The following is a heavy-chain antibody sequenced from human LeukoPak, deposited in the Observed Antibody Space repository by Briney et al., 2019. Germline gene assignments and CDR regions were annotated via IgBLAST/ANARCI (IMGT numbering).Heavy chain of an antibody. CDR3: STETTGNY. V-gene: IGHV1-24*01. D-gene: IGHD1-1*01. CDR2: YDPVDDER. CDR1: GHTLRDLS. J-gene: IGHJ4*02. Sequence: GASLKFSCKAFGHTLRDLSIHWVRQAPGKGLEWMGGYDPVDDERIYSDQFLGRVTLTEDTSTDTAYMELTSLRSDDTAVYYCSTETTGNYWGQGTLVTVSS.